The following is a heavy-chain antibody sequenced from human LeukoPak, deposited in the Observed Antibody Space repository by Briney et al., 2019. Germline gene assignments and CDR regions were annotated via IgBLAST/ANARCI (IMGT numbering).Heavy chain of an antibody. CDR3: ARGDVVVPGDIAFDH. D-gene: IGHD2-2*02. Sequence: LGGSLRLSCAASGFTFSDYSMTWVRQAPGKALEWVSSISSSTTYMYYADSMKGRFTISRDNAKNSLYLQMNSLRAEDTAVYYCARGDVVVPGDIAFDHWGQGTLVTVSS. CDR2: ISSSTTYM. J-gene: IGHJ4*02. CDR1: GFTFSDYS. V-gene: IGHV3-21*01.